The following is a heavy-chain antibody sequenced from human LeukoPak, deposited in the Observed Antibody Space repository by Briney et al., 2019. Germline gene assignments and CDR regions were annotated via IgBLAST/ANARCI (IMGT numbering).Heavy chain of an antibody. Sequence: GGSLRLSCAASGFTFSSYNMNWVRQAPGKGLEWVSYISSSSSTIYYADSVKGRFTISRDNAKNSLYLQMNSLRAEDTAVYYCARGFHPTWIQLWSPYYFDYWGQGTLVTVSS. CDR2: ISSSSSTI. V-gene: IGHV3-48*01. J-gene: IGHJ4*02. CDR1: GFTFSSYN. CDR3: ARGFHPTWIQLWSPYYFDY. D-gene: IGHD5-18*01.